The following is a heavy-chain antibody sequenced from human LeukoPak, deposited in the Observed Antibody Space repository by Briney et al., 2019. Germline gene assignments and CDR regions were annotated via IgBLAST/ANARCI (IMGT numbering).Heavy chain of an antibody. Sequence: VASVTVSCKASGYTFTGYYMHWVRQAPGQGLEWMGWINPNSGGTNYAQKFQGRVTMTRDTSISTAYMELSRLRSDDTAVYYCARDREDDFWSGSHFDYWGQGTLVTVSS. D-gene: IGHD3-3*01. CDR1: GYTFTGYY. J-gene: IGHJ4*02. V-gene: IGHV1-2*02. CDR3: ARDREDDFWSGSHFDY. CDR2: INPNSGGT.